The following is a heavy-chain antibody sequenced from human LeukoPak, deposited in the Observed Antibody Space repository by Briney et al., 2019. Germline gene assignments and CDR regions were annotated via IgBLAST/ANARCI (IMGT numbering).Heavy chain of an antibody. J-gene: IGHJ4*02. CDR3: ARGISPLDY. CDR1: GFTFSSYE. Sequence: PGASLRLSCAASGFTFSSYEMNWVRQAPGKGLEWVSYISSSGSITYYADSVKGRFTISRDNAKNSLYLQMSSLRAEDTAAYYCARGISPLDYWGQGTLVTVSS. CDR2: ISSSGSIT. V-gene: IGHV3-48*03.